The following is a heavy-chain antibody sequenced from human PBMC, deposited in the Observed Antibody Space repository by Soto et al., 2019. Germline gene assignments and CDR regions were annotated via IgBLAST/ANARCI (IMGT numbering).Heavy chain of an antibody. Sequence: GGSLRLSCSASGFTFSSYGMHWVRQAPGKGLEWVAVIWYDGSNKYYADSVKGRFTISRDNSKNTLYLQMNSLRAEDTAVYYCARAAGRIQLWLPDFDYWGQGTLVTVSS. CDR1: GFTFSSYG. D-gene: IGHD5-18*01. V-gene: IGHV3-33*08. CDR3: ARAAGRIQLWLPDFDY. CDR2: IWYDGSNK. J-gene: IGHJ4*02.